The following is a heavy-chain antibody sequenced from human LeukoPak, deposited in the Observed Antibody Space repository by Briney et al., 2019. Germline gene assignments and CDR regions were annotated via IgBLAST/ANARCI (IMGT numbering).Heavy chain of an antibody. CDR1: GFAFSTYW. J-gene: IGHJ4*02. CDR2: INGDGTTT. D-gene: IGHD6-13*01. CDR3: ARVDVAAADFDY. Sequence: AGGSLRLSCAASGFAFSTYWMHWVRQALGKGLVWVSRINGDGTTTTYADSVRGRFTISRDNAKNTLYLQMNSLRAEDTAVYYFARVDVAAADFDYWGQGTLVSVSS. V-gene: IGHV3-74*01.